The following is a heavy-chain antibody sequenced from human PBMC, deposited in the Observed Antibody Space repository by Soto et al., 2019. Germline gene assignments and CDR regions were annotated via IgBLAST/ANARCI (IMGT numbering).Heavy chain of an antibody. CDR1: SYTFTSYG. CDR2: ISAYNGNT. CDR3: ARLAVTYYYDSSGSYYFDY. J-gene: IGHJ4*02. D-gene: IGHD3-22*01. V-gene: IGHV1-18*01. Sequence: QVQLVQSGAEVKKPGASVKVSCKASSYTFTSYGITWVRQAPGQGLEWVGWISAYNGNTNYAQKLQGKVTMTTDTSTSTAYMELRSLRSDDTVVYYCARLAVTYYYDSSGSYYFDYWGQGTLVTVSS.